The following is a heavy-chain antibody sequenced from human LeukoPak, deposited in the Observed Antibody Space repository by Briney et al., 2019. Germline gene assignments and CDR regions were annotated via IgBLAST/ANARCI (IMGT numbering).Heavy chain of an antibody. V-gene: IGHV5-51*01. J-gene: IGHJ4*02. CDR3: AIRYSGSYNDY. CDR2: VFPGDSDT. CDR1: GYSFTNFW. D-gene: IGHD1-26*01. Sequence: GESLKISCQGSGYSFTNFWIGWVRQKPGKGLEWMGLVFPGDSDTRYSPSFQGQVAMSADKSISTAYLQWSSLKASDTAMYYCAIRYSGSYNDYWGQGTLVTVSS.